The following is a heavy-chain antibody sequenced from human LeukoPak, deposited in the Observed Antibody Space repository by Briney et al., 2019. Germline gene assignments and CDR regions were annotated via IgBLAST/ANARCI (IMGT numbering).Heavy chain of an antibody. CDR3: ARGRRYCSSTSCRAPNWFDP. D-gene: IGHD2-2*01. V-gene: IGHV4-34*01. Sequence: PSETLSLTCAVYGGSFSGYYWSWIRQPPGKGLEWIGEINHSGGTNYNPSLKSRVTISVDTSKNQFSLKLSSVTAADTAVYYCARGRRYCSSTSCRAPNWFDPWGQGTLVTVSS. J-gene: IGHJ5*02. CDR1: GGSFSGYY. CDR2: INHSGGT.